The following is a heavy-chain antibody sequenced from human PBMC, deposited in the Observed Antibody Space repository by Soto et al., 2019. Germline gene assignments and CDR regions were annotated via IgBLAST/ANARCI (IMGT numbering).Heavy chain of an antibody. Sequence: SETLSLTCTVSVDSIRSSVWWTWGRQPPGKGLEWIGEVFHTGNTNYNPSLKSRVTMSVDKSTNEFSLKVTSVTAADTAIYYCARKAWVRFDYWGQGALVTVSS. D-gene: IGHD7-27*01. CDR3: ARKAWVRFDY. CDR2: VFHTGNT. CDR1: VDSIRSSVW. J-gene: IGHJ4*02. V-gene: IGHV4-4*02.